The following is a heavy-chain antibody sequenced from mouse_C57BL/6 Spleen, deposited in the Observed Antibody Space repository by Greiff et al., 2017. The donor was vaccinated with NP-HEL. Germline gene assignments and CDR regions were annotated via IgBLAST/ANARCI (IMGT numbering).Heavy chain of an antibody. J-gene: IGHJ4*01. CDR3: ARGFYYGYDEAYPCALDY. CDR2: INPSNGGT. D-gene: IGHD2-2*01. CDR1: GYTFTSYW. Sequence: QVQLQQPGTELVKPGASVKLSCKASGYTFTSYWMHWVKQRPGQGLEWIGNINPSNGGTNYNEKFKSKATLTVDKSSSTAYMKLSSLTSEDSAVYYCARGFYYGYDEAYPCALDYWGQGTSVTVSS. V-gene: IGHV1-53*01.